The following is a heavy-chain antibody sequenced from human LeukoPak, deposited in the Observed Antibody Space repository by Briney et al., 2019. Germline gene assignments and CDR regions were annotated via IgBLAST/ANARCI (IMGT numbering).Heavy chain of an antibody. CDR3: ARDTYYYNSSAFYHYYYGMDV. D-gene: IGHD3-22*01. CDR1: GFTFSNCW. V-gene: IGHV3-74*01. J-gene: IGHJ6*02. CDR2: IESDGSRT. Sequence: GGSLRLSCAASGFTFSNCWMHWVRQAPGKGLEWVSRIESDGSRTRYADSVKGRFTISRDNAKNTLYLQMNSLSAEDTAVYYCARDTYYYNSSAFYHYYYGMDVWGQGTTVTVSS.